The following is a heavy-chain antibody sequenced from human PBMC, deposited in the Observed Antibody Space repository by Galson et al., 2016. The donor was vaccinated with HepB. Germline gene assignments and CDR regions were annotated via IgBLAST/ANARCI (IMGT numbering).Heavy chain of an antibody. CDR2: IRSKTYGGTT. CDR3: TRGGGFRCSRSSCYLAHHSYFDY. Sequence: SLRLSCATSGFIFGDYALHWFRQAPGKGLEWVGFIRSKTYGGTTEYAASVKGRFTISRDDSKSIAYVQMNSLKTEDTAVYYCTRGGGFRCSRSSCYLAHHSYFDYLGQGTLVTVSS. V-gene: IGHV3-49*03. J-gene: IGHJ4*02. D-gene: IGHD2-2*01. CDR1: GFIFGDYA.